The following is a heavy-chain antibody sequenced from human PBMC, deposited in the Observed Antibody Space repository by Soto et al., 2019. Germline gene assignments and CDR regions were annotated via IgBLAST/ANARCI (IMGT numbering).Heavy chain of an antibody. CDR3: AMSNSNDLYYHFES. Sequence: PGGSLRLSCAASGFTCDDYAMHWVRQAPGKGLEWVSGINWNSDTIGYADSVKGRFTVSRDNAKGSLLLQMSSLRAEDTAVYFCAMSNSNDLYYHFESWGQGTPVTVSS. CDR1: GFTCDDYA. V-gene: IGHV3-9*01. CDR2: INWNSDTI. J-gene: IGHJ4*02. D-gene: IGHD3-22*01.